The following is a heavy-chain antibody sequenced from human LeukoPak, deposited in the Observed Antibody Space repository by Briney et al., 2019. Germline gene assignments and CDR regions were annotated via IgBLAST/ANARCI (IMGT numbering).Heavy chain of an antibody. V-gene: IGHV4-34*01. D-gene: IGHD3-22*01. CDR1: GGSFSGYY. CDR2: INHSGST. J-gene: IGHJ5*02. Sequence: SETLSLTCAVYGGSFSGYYWSWIRQPPGKGLEWIGEINHSGSTNYNPSLKSRVTISVDTSKNQFSLKLSSVTAADTAVYYCARVVRTYYYDSSGPPGWFDPWGQGTLVTVSS. CDR3: ARVVRTYYYDSSGPPGWFDP.